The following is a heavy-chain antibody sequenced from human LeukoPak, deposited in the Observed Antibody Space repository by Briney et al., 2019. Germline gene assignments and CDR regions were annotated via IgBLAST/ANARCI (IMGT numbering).Heavy chain of an antibody. CDR1: GYTFTGYY. J-gene: IGHJ4*02. Sequence: ASVKVSCKASGYTFTGYYMHWVRQAPGQGLEWMGIINPSGGSTSYAQKFQGRVTMTRDMSTSTVYMELSSLRSEDTAVYYCASNKGAELGIFGLDYWGQGTLVTVSS. CDR3: ASNKGAELGIFGLDY. CDR2: INPSGGST. V-gene: IGHV1-46*01. D-gene: IGHD3-3*01.